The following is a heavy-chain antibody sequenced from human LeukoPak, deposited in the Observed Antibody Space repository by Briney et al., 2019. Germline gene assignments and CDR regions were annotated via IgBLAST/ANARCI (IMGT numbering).Heavy chain of an antibody. V-gene: IGHV1-18*01. CDR1: GYTFINYG. CDR2: ISANNGNT. Sequence: GASVKVSCKASGYTFINYGISWVRQAPGQGLEWMGWISANNGNTNYAQKLQGRVTMTTDTSTSTAYMELRSLRSDDTAVYYCAREEGLSYYYGSGSASDYWGQGTLVTVSS. J-gene: IGHJ4*02. D-gene: IGHD3-10*01. CDR3: AREEGLSYYYGSGSASDY.